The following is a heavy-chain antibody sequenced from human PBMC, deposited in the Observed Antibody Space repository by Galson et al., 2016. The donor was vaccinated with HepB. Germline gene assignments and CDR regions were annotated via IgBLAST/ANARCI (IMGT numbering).Heavy chain of an antibody. CDR2: IYPGDSET. CDR3: ARQRGVGGWYLDS. Sequence: QSGAEVKKPGESLKISCTGSGYGFTSYWLGWVRQMPGKGLEWMGVIYPGDSETTYSPSFRGQVTMSVDKSISTAYLQWSSLKASDSAMYFCARQRGVGGWYLDSWGQGTLVTVSS. V-gene: IGHV5-51*01. CDR1: GYGFTSYW. J-gene: IGHJ4*02. D-gene: IGHD6-19*01.